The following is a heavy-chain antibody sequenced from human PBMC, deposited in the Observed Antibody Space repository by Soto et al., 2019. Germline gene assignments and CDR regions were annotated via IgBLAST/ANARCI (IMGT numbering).Heavy chain of an antibody. Sequence: PGGSLRLSCAASGFTFSSYAMSWVRQAPGKGLEWVSAISGSGGSTYYADSVKGRFTISRDNSKNTLYLQMNSLRAEDTAVYYCAKDYSQLTLARYFQHWGQGTMVTVYS. D-gene: IGHD6-6*01. CDR3: AKDYSQLTLARYFQH. CDR2: ISGSGGST. V-gene: IGHV3-23*01. CDR1: GFTFSSYA. J-gene: IGHJ1*01.